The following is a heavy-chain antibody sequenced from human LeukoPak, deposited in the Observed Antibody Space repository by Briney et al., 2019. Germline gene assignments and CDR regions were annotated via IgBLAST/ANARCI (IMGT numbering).Heavy chain of an antibody. J-gene: IGHJ4*02. CDR2: ISSSSSYI. CDR3: ARGGVAAAGY. D-gene: IGHD6-13*01. Sequence: GGSLRLSCAASGFTFSSYAMSWVRQAPGKGLEWVSSISSSSSYIYYADSVKGRFTISRDNAKNSLYLQMNSLRAEDTAVCYCARGGVAAAGYWGQGTLVTVSS. CDR1: GFTFSSYA. V-gene: IGHV3-21*01.